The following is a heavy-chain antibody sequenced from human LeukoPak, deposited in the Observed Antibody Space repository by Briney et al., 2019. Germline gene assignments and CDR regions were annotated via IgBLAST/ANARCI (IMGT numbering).Heavy chain of an antibody. CDR2: IYYSGST. D-gene: IGHD2-15*01. V-gene: IGHV4-39*07. CDR1: GGSISSSSYY. Sequence: SETLSLTCTVSGGSISSSSYYWGWIRQPPGKGLEWIGSIYYSGSTYYNPSLKSRVTISVDTSKNQFSLKLSSVTAADTAVYYCARDQDVVVVAASRWFDPWGQGTLVTVSS. J-gene: IGHJ5*02. CDR3: ARDQDVVVVAASRWFDP.